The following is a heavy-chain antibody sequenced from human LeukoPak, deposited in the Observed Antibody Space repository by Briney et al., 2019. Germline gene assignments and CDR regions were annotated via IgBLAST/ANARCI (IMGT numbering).Heavy chain of an antibody. J-gene: IGHJ3*02. CDR3: ARGGLSVGAFDI. CDR1: GFTFSSYW. D-gene: IGHD5/OR15-5a*01. V-gene: IGHV3-7*03. CDR2: IKQDGSEK. Sequence: RGSLRLSCAASGFTFSSYWMSWVRQVPGKGLEWVANIKQDGSEKYYVDSVKGRFAISRDNAKNSLYLQMNSLRAEDTAVYYCARGGLSVGAFDIWGQGTMVTVSS.